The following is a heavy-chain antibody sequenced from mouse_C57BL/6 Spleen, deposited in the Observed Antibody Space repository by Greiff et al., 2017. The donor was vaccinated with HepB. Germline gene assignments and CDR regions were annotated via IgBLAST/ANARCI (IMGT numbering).Heavy chain of an antibody. CDR2: IRNKANNHAT. V-gene: IGHV6-6*01. D-gene: IGHD1-1*01. J-gene: IGHJ1*03. Sequence: EVKLMESGGGLVQPGGSMKLSCAASGFTFSDAWMDWVRQSPEKGLEWVAEIRNKANNHATYYAESVKGRFTISRDDSKSSVYLQMNSLRAEDTGIYYCTRRRVYYGSRYFDVWGTGTTVTVSS. CDR3: TRRRVYYGSRYFDV. CDR1: GFTFSDAW.